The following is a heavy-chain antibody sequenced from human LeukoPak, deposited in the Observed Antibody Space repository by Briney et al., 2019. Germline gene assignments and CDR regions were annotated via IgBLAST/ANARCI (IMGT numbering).Heavy chain of an antibody. Sequence: PGGSLRLSCAASGFTFSSLWMGWLRQAPGKGQEGVANIKPDGSDTYYVDSVKDRFTISRDNAKNSLYLQMNSLRAEDTAVYYCARAGLQWFGEFVDYWGQGTLVTVSS. CDR2: IKPDGSDT. CDR3: ARAGLQWFGEFVDY. V-gene: IGHV3-7*01. J-gene: IGHJ4*02. D-gene: IGHD3-10*01. CDR1: GFTFSSLW.